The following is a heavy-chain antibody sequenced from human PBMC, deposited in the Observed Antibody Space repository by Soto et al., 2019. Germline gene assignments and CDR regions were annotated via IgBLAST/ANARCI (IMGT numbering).Heavy chain of an antibody. D-gene: IGHD4-4*01. J-gene: IGHJ3*02. V-gene: IGHV4-59*08. CDR1: GGSFSGYY. Sequence: SETLSLTCAVYGGSFSGYYWSWIRQPPGKGLEWIGYIYYSGSTNYNPSLKSRVTISVDTSKNQFSLKLTSVTAADTAVYYCARLPVDAFDIWGQGTMVTVSS. CDR3: ARLPVDAFDI. CDR2: IYYSGST.